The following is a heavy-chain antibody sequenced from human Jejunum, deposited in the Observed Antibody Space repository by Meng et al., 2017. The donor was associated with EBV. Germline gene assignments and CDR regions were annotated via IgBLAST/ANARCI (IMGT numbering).Heavy chain of an antibody. Sequence: VQRVESGGGLVQPGGSLSLFCAASGFTLSDHWIHWVRQAPGEGLMWVSRINPDGRTINYGDSVKGRFTISRDNAKNTVYLQMNSLRAEDTAVYYCTRAGYYRFDYWGQGALVTVSS. CDR2: INPDGRTI. CDR3: TRAGYYRFDY. CDR1: GFTLSDHW. D-gene: IGHD1-26*01. V-gene: IGHV3-74*01. J-gene: IGHJ4*02.